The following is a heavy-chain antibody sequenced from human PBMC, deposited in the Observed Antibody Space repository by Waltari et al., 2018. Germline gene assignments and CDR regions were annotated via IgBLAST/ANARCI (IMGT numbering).Heavy chain of an antibody. V-gene: IGHV3-74*01. D-gene: IGHD3-22*01. Sequence: EVQLVESGGGLVQPGGSLRLSCAASGFTFSSYWMHWVRQGPGKGLVWVSRSKSDGSSTTYADSVKVRFTVSRDNAKNTLFLQMDSLSAEDTAVYYCARRGNYDSRAFDIWGQGTMVTVSS. CDR2: SKSDGSST. J-gene: IGHJ3*02. CDR3: ARRGNYDSRAFDI. CDR1: GFTFSSYW.